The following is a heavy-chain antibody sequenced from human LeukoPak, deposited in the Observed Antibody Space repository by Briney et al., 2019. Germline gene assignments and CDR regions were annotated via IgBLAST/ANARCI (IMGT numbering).Heavy chain of an antibody. CDR1: GYTFTTYD. D-gene: IGHD6-19*01. V-gene: IGHV1-8*03. CDR2: MNPNSGYT. Sequence: GASVKASCNASGYTFTTYDINWVRQATGQGLEWMGWMNPNSGYTGYAQKFQGRVTITRDTSISTAYMELSSLRSEDTAVYYCARVAGSIDYWGQGTLVTVSS. CDR3: ARVAGSIDY. J-gene: IGHJ4*02.